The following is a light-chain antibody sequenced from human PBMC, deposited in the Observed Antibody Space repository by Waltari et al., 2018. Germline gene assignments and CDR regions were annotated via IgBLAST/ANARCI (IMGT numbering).Light chain of an antibody. Sequence: DIVMTQSPDSLAVSLGERATINCRSSQSLLYYSNDKNYVAWYQQKPGQPPKLLIYWASTRPSGVPDRFSGSGSATDFTLTISSLQAEDVAVYYCQQYYSRRTFGQGTRVEIK. CDR2: WAS. CDR3: QQYYSRRT. J-gene: IGKJ1*01. V-gene: IGKV4-1*01. CDR1: QSLLYYSNDKNY.